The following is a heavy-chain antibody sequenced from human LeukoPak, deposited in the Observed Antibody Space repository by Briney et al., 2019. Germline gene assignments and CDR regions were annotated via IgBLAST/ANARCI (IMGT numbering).Heavy chain of an antibody. CDR3: ARQEIGLRSFDP. Sequence: SETLSLTCNVSGYSISSGYFWGWIRQPPGKGLEWIGSIYYSGSTYYNPSLKSRVTISVDTSKNQFSLNLSSVTAADTAVYYCARQEIGLRSFDPWGQGTLVTVSS. V-gene: IGHV4-38-2*02. D-gene: IGHD3/OR15-3a*01. CDR2: IYYSGST. J-gene: IGHJ5*02. CDR1: GYSISSGYF.